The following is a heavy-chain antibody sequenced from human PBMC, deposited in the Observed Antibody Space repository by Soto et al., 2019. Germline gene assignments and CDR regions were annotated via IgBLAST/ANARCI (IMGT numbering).Heavy chain of an antibody. V-gene: IGHV4-59*13. CDR3: ARANSSTWYKLEYKWFDP. D-gene: IGHD6-13*01. CDR1: GGSIMYSY. J-gene: IGHJ5*02. Sequence: LYLTCIPPGGSIMYSYWSWLRQPPWKGLKWFMFMYDSETTNYTPSRKGRVNMSLDTSKNQVSLHLKSVTAADTAEYYCARANSSTWYKLEYKWFDPWGQGTLVTVSS. CDR2: MYDSETT.